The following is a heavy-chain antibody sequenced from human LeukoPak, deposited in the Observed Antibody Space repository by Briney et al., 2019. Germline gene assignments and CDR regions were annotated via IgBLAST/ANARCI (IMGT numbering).Heavy chain of an antibody. Sequence: SETLSLTCIVSGGSISSYYWSWIRQPPGKGLEWIGYIYYSGSTNYNPSLKSRVTISVDTSKNQFSLKLSSVTAADTAVYYCARDYYDSSGYGHSYGMDVWGQGTTVTVSS. D-gene: IGHD3-22*01. V-gene: IGHV4-59*01. CDR2: IYYSGST. CDR1: GGSISSYY. CDR3: ARDYYDSSGYGHSYGMDV. J-gene: IGHJ6*02.